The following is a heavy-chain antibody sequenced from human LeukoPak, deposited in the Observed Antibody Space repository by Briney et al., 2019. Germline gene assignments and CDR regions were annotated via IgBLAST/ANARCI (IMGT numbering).Heavy chain of an antibody. Sequence: TPSETLSLTCAVHGGSFSGYYWSWIRQPPGKGLEWIGEINHSGSTNYNPSLKSRVTISVDTSKNQFSLKLNSVTAADTAVYYCARWRRGYSYGGFDYWGQGTLVTVSS. CDR1: GGSFSGYY. D-gene: IGHD5-18*01. CDR3: ARWRRGYSYGGFDY. J-gene: IGHJ4*02. V-gene: IGHV4-34*01. CDR2: INHSGST.